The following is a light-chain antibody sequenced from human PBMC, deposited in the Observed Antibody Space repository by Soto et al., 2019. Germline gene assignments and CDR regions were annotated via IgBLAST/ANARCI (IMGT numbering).Light chain of an antibody. J-gene: IGKJ1*01. Sequence: ILMSQSPSSLSASVGDRVTITCRASQDLDNWLAWYQQKPGKAPQLLIYRSSTLKTGVPSRFSGFGSGTEYTLSINGLQPDDFAKYYCQQYSRYWTFGQGTTVEI. CDR2: RSS. CDR1: QDLDNW. CDR3: QQYSRYWT. V-gene: IGKV1-5*03.